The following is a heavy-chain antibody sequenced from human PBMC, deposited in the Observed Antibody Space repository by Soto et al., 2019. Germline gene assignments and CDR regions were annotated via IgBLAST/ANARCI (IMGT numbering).Heavy chain of an antibody. CDR2: INAGNGNT. J-gene: IGHJ6*02. CDR3: ARLPGGIAAAGIGLGYSYGMDV. CDR1: GYTFTSYA. V-gene: IGHV1-3*01. D-gene: IGHD6-13*01. Sequence: ASVKVSCKACGYTFTSYAMHWVRQAPGQRLEWMGWINAGNGNTKYSQKFQGRVTITRDTSASTAYMELSSLRSEETAVYYCARLPGGIAAAGIGLGYSYGMDVWGQGTTVTVSS.